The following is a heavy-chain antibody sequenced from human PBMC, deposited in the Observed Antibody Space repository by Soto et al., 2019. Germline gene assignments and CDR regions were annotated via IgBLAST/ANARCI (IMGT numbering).Heavy chain of an antibody. J-gene: IGHJ3*02. CDR3: AKDLLTSVRIAAAKDGDAFDI. CDR1: GFTFSSYA. V-gene: IGHV3-23*01. CDR2: ISGSGGST. Sequence: EVQLLESGGGLVQPGGSLRPSCAASGFTFSSYAMSWVRQAPGKGLEWVSAISGSGGSTYYADSVKGRFTISRDNSKNTLYLQMNSLRAEDTAVYYCAKDLLTSVRIAAAKDGDAFDIWGQGTMVTVSS. D-gene: IGHD6-13*01.